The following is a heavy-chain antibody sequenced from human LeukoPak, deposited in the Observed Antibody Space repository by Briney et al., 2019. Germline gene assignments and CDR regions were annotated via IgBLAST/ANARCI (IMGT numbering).Heavy chain of an antibody. CDR1: GGSISSSSYY. CDR2: IYYSGST. J-gene: IGHJ4*02. CDR3: ARRRGWNHLQSTPPFDY. Sequence: SETLSLTCTVSGGSISSSSYYWGWIRQPPGKGLEWIGSIYYSGSTYYNPSLKSRVTISVDTSKNQFSLKLSSVTAADTAVYYSARRRGWNHLQSTPPFDYWGQGTLVTVSS. V-gene: IGHV4-39*01. D-gene: IGHD1-1*01.